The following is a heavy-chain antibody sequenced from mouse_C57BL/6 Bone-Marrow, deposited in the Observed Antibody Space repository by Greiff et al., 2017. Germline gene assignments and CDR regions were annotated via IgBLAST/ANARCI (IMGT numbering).Heavy chain of an antibody. V-gene: IGHV1-64*01. Sequence: QVQLQQPGAELVKPGASVKLSCKASGYTFTSYWMHWVKQRPGQGLEWIGMIHPNSGSTNYNEKFKSKATLTVDKSSSTAYMQLSSLTSEDSAVYYCLDYYGSIYWYFDVWGTGTTVTVSS. CDR3: LDYYGSIYWYFDV. CDR2: IHPNSGST. J-gene: IGHJ1*03. D-gene: IGHD1-1*01. CDR1: GYTFTSYW.